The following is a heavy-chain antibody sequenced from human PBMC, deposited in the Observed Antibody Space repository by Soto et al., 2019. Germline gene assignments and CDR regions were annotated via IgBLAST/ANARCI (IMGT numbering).Heavy chain of an antibody. CDR1: GFTFSSYG. Sequence: GGSLRLSCAASGFTFSSYGMHWVRQAPGKGLEWVAVIWYDGSNKYYADSVKGRFTISRDNSKNTLYLQMNSLRAEDTAVYYCAREGLLGYCSGGSCYSSAYFDYWGQGTLVTVSS. CDR3: AREGLLGYCSGGSCYSSAYFDY. J-gene: IGHJ4*02. D-gene: IGHD2-15*01. CDR2: IWYDGSNK. V-gene: IGHV3-33*01.